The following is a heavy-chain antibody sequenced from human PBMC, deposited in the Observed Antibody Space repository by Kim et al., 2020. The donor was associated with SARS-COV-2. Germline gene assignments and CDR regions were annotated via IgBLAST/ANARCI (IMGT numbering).Heavy chain of an antibody. J-gene: IGHJ4*02. CDR1: GFTFSSYA. CDR3: AKDLGGYNDPGHYFDY. Sequence: GGSLRLSCAASGFTFSSYAMSWVRQAPGKGLEWVSAISGSGGSTYYADSVKGRFTISRDNSKNTLYLQMNSLRAEDTAVYYCAKDLGGYNDPGHYFDYWGQGTLVTVSS. D-gene: IGHD3-10*01. V-gene: IGHV3-23*01. CDR2: ISGSGGST.